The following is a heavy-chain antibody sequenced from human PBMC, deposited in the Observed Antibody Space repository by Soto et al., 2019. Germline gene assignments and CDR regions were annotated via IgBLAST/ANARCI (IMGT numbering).Heavy chain of an antibody. J-gene: IGHJ4*02. Sequence: QVQLVQSGAEVKKPGASVKVSCKASGYTFTSYGISWVRQAPGQGLEWMGWISAYNGNTNYAQKLQGRVTMTTDTATSTAYMELRSLRSDDTAVYYCARDRGYGDYVRHQRQFDYWGQGTLVTVSS. CDR1: GYTFTSYG. V-gene: IGHV1-18*01. D-gene: IGHD4-17*01. CDR3: ARDRGYGDYVRHQRQFDY. CDR2: ISAYNGNT.